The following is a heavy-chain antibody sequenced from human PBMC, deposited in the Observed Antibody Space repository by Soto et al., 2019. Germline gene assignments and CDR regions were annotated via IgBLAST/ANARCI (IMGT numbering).Heavy chain of an antibody. CDR1: GFTFSSYA. V-gene: IGHV3-23*01. Sequence: GGPLRLSCAASGFTFSSYAMSWVRQAPGKGLEWASAISGSGGSTYYADSVKGRFTISRDNSKDTLYLQMNSLRAEDTAVYYCARDGSVVVTLDAFDIWGQGTMVTVSS. D-gene: IGHD3-22*01. J-gene: IGHJ3*02. CDR2: ISGSGGST. CDR3: ARDGSVVVTLDAFDI.